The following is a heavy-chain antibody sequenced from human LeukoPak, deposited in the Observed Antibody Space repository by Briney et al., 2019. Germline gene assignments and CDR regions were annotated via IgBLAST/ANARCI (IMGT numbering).Heavy chain of an antibody. CDR2: IYYSGST. D-gene: IGHD6-13*01. V-gene: IGHV4-39*07. CDR3: ARDSHPPGVSAAGRRYFDY. Sequence: SETLSLTCTVSGGSISSSSYYWGWIRQPPGKGLEWIRSIYYSGSTYYNPSLKSRVTISVDTSKNQFSLKLSSVTAADTAVYYCARDSHPPGVSAAGRRYFDYWGQGTLVTVSS. J-gene: IGHJ4*02. CDR1: GGSISSSSYY.